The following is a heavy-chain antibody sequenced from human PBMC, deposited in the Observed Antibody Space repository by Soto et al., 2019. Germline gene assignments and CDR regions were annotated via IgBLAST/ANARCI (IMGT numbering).Heavy chain of an antibody. D-gene: IGHD7-27*01. CDR1: GFTFSSYW. Sequence: EAQLVDSGGGLVQPGGSLRLSCAASGFTFSSYWMSWVRQPPGKRLEWVADINHVGSEILYVDSVKGRFTVTRDNTKNSVYLQMNSLRVEDTALYYCARDPAWGSLDYWGLGTLVTVSS. J-gene: IGHJ4*02. CDR2: INHVGSEI. V-gene: IGHV3-7*01. CDR3: ARDPAWGSLDY.